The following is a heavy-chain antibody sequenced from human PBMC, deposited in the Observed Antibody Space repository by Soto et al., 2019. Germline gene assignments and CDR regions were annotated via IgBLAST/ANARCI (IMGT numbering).Heavy chain of an antibody. D-gene: IGHD3-9*01. CDR2: ISGSGGST. V-gene: IGHV3-23*01. J-gene: IGHJ1*01. CDR1: GFTFSNYG. CDR3: AKDSPVGVPLLRDLHD. Sequence: EVQLLESGGGLVQPGGSLRLSCAASGFTFSNYGMSWVRQAPGKGLEWVSVISGSGGSTYYADSVKGRFTLSRDNSKNRVYLQMNSLRAEDTAVYYCAKDSPVGVPLLRDLHDWGQGTLVTVSS.